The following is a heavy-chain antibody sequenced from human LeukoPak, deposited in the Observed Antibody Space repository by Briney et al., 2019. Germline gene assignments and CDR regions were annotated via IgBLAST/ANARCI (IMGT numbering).Heavy chain of an antibody. V-gene: IGHV3-9*01. D-gene: IGHD1-14*01. Sequence: GGSLRLSCAASAFTFSTYAMHWVRQAPGKGLERVSRISWNSGSIGYADSVKGRFTISRDNAKNSLYLQMNSLRAEDTALYYCAKDIATGNRLYYFDYWGQGTLVTVSS. CDR1: AFTFSTYA. CDR3: AKDIATGNRLYYFDY. J-gene: IGHJ4*02. CDR2: ISWNSGSI.